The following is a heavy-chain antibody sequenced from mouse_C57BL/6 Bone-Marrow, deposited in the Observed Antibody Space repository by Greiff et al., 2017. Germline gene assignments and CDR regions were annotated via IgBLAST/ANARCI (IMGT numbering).Heavy chain of an antibody. D-gene: IGHD1-1*01. J-gene: IGHJ1*03. Sequence: QVQLQQPGAELVRPGSSVKLSCKASGYTFTSYWMHWVKQRPIQGLEWIGNIDPSDSETHYNQKFKDKATLTVDKSSSTAYMQLSSLTSEDSAVYFCARGPITTVVAPHFDVWGTGATVTVSS. V-gene: IGHV1-52*01. CDR2: IDPSDSET. CDR1: GYTFTSYW. CDR3: ARGPITTVVAPHFDV.